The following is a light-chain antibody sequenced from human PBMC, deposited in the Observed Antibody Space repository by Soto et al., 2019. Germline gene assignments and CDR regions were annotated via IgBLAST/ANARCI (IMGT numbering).Light chain of an antibody. CDR1: SSDVGGSNL. J-gene: IGLJ3*02. Sequence: QSALTQPRSVSGSPGQSVTISCTGTSSDVGGSNLVSWYQQHAGRAPKLVIYDVIKRPSGVPDRFSGSKSGNTASLTISGLQVEDEADYYFCSYAGNSLWVFGGGTKLTVL. CDR2: DVI. V-gene: IGLV2-11*01. CDR3: CSYAGNSLWV.